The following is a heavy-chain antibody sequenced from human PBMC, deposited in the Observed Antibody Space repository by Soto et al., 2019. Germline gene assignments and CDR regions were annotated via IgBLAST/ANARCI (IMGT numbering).Heavy chain of an antibody. J-gene: IGHJ4*02. CDR2: FSGRAIAT. CDR3: AKGGIYDWNRVLSD. D-gene: IGHD1-1*01. CDR1: GFTFTSYA. V-gene: IGHV3-23*01. Sequence: GWYLRLSCAASGFTFTSYALSWVRQAPEKGLEWVSTFSGRAIATYYADSVKGRFTIARDNSKNMLYLQMNSLRADETAIYYCAKGGIYDWNRVLSDWGQGTLLTVSS.